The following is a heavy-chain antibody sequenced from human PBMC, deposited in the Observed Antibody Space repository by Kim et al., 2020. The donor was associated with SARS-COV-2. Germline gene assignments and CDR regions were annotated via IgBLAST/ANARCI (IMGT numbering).Heavy chain of an antibody. V-gene: IGHV2-5*02. CDR2: IYWDDDK. J-gene: IGHJ5*02. Sequence: SGPTLVKPTQTLTLTCTFSGFSLTTSGVGVVWIRHSPGKALEWLAVIYWDDDKRYSPSLKSRVTITKDTSKNQVVLTMTNMDPVDTGTYYCAHRRTVVGSSWLDPWGQGTLVTVSS. D-gene: IGHD2-15*01. CDR1: GFSLTTSGVG. CDR3: AHRRTVVGSSWLDP.